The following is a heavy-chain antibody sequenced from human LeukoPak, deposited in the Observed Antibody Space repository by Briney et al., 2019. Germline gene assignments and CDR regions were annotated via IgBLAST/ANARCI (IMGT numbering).Heavy chain of an antibody. V-gene: IGHV3-21*01. CDR2: ISGGRTYI. CDR3: ARDEGFFYGMDV. J-gene: IGHJ6*02. D-gene: IGHD3-3*01. CDR1: GFTFSSYN. Sequence: GGSLRLSCAASGFTFSSYNMNWVRQAPGKGLEWVSCISGGRTYIYYADSVKGRFTISRDNAKNSLYLEMNSLRVEDTAVYYCARDEGFFYGMDVWGQGTTVTVSS.